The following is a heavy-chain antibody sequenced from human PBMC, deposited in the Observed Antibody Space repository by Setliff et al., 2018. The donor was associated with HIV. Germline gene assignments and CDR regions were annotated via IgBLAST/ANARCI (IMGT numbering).Heavy chain of an antibody. J-gene: IGHJ4*02. CDR1: GFTFSDYY. V-gene: IGHV3-11*01. D-gene: IGHD3-22*01. CDR2: ISGRGTNT. CDR3: VTDSKYDSSGYHYY. Sequence: GGSLRLSCAASGFTFSDYYMTWIRQAPGKGLEWISYISGRGTNTYYADSVKGRFTISRDNSKNTLSLQLNSLKAEDTAMYHCVTDSKYDSSGYHYYWGQGTLVTVSS.